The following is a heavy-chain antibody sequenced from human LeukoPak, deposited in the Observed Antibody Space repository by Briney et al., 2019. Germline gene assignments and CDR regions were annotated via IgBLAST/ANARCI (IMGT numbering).Heavy chain of an antibody. V-gene: IGHV3-23*01. CDR3: AKKESQTYFSWYMDV. CDR2: IIGSGRTT. CDR1: GFTFRSFA. J-gene: IGHJ6*03. D-gene: IGHD2-8*01. Sequence: GGSLRLSCAASGFTFRSFAMSWVRQAPGKGLEWVSGIIGSGRTTFYADSVKGRFTISRDNSKNTLYLQMNSLRAEDTAIYYCAKKESQTYFSWYMDVWGKGTTVTVSS.